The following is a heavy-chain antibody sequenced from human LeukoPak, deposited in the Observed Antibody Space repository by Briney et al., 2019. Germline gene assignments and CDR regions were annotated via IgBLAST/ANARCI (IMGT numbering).Heavy chain of an antibody. V-gene: IGHV4-59*01. D-gene: IGHD2-2*01. J-gene: IGHJ4*02. CDR3: ARDGGGTSRPFDY. CDR2: IYYSGST. Sequence: SETLSLTCTVSGGSFSSYYGSWIRQPPGKGLEWIGYIYYSGSTNYNPSLKSRVTISVDTSKNQFSLKLSSVTAADTAVYYCARDGGGTSRPFDYWGQGTPVTVSS. CDR1: GGSFSSYY.